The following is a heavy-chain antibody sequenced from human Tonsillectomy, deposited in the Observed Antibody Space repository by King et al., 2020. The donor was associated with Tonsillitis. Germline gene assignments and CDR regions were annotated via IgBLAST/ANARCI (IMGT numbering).Heavy chain of an antibody. V-gene: IGHV3-23*01. CDR1: GFTFSTYS. D-gene: IGHD2-15*01. J-gene: IGHJ4*02. CDR2: ISGSGGRT. CDR3: AKDLCSGGTCYFDY. Sequence: VQLQESGGGLVQPGGSLRLSCAASGFTFSTYSMSWVRQAPGKGLEWVSAISGSGGRTNYANSVKGRFTISRDNSKNTLYLQMNSLRAEDTALYYCAKDLCSGGTCYFDYWRQGTLVPVSS.